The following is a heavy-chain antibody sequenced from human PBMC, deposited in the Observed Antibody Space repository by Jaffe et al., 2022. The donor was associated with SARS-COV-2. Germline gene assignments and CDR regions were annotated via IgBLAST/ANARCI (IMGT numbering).Heavy chain of an antibody. CDR3: AREGATFGGVIVAYGMDV. V-gene: IGHV4-61*02. Sequence: QVQLQESGPGLVKPSQTLSLTCTVSGGSISSGSYYWSWIRQPAGKGLEWIGRIYTSGSTNYNPSLKSRVTISVDTSKNQFSLKLSSVTAADTAVYYCAREGATFGGVIVAYGMDVWGQGTTVTVSS. CDR1: GGSISSGSYY. CDR2: IYTSGST. J-gene: IGHJ6*02. D-gene: IGHD3-16*02.